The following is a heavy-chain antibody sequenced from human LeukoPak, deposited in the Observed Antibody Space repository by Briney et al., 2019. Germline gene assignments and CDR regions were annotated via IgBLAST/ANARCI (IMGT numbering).Heavy chain of an antibody. Sequence: ASVKVSCKASGFTFTNYDINWVRQATGQGLEWMGWMNPNSGNTGYAQKFQGRVTMTRNTSISTAYMELSSLRSEDTAVYYCARGVSWYQKPPGYWGQGTLVTVSS. D-gene: IGHD6-13*01. CDR2: MNPNSGNT. CDR3: ARGVSWYQKPPGY. J-gene: IGHJ4*02. V-gene: IGHV1-8*01. CDR1: GFTFTNYD.